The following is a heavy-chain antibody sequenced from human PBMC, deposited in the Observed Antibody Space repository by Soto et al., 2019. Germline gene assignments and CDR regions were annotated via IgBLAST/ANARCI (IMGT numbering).Heavy chain of an antibody. CDR3: ARVVEGMEPATWFYL. D-gene: IGHD2-15*01. J-gene: IGHJ5*02. V-gene: IGHV4-31*03. CDR2: FYYSGST. CDR1: GGSISTGGYY. Sequence: SETLSLTCTVSGGSISTGGYYWNWIRQHPGKGLEWIGYFYYSGSTYYNPSLKSRVTITVDTSKNQFSLKLSSVTVADTAVYYCARVVEGMEPATWFYLWGRGTLVTVSS.